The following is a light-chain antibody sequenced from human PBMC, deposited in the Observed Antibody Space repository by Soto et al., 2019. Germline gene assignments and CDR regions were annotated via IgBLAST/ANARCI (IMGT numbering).Light chain of an antibody. CDR2: AAS. CDR3: QQYDTSPRT. J-gene: IGKJ1*01. CDR1: QSLGSGY. Sequence: EIVLTQSPATLSLSPGDRATLAFRACQSLGSGYLAWYRQKPGQAPRILIYAASSRATGVPDRFSGSGSGTDFSLTISRLEPEDFSVYYCQQYDTSPRTFGQGTKVDIK. V-gene: IGKV3-20*01.